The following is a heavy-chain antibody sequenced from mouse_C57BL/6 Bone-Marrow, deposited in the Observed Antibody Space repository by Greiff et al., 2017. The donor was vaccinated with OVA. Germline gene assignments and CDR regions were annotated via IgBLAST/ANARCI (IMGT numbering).Heavy chain of an antibody. Sequence: VKLQESGAELVRPGASVTLSCKASGYTFTDYEMHWVKQTPVHGLEWIGAIDPETGGTAYNQKFKGKAILTADKSSSTAYMELRSLTSEDSAVYYCTRGYSNYYAMDDWGQGTSVTVSS. CDR3: TRGYSNYYAMDD. J-gene: IGHJ4*01. CDR1: GYTFTDYE. CDR2: IDPETGGT. V-gene: IGHV1-15*01. D-gene: IGHD2-5*01.